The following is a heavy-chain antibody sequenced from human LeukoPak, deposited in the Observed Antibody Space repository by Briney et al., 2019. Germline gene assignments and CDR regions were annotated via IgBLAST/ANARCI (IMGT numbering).Heavy chain of an antibody. D-gene: IGHD3-22*01. Sequence: SETLSLTCTVSGGSVSSGSYYWSWIRQPPGKGLEWIGYIYYSGSTNYNPSLKSRVTISVDTSKNQFSLKLSSVTAADTAVYYCAAQRYYDSSGYLGNYGMDVWGQGTTVTVSS. CDR1: GGSVSSGSYY. CDR3: AAQRYYDSSGYLGNYGMDV. V-gene: IGHV4-61*01. CDR2: IYYSGST. J-gene: IGHJ6*02.